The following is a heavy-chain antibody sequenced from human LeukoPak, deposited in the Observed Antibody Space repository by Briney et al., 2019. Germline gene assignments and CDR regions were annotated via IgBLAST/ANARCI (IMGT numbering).Heavy chain of an antibody. Sequence: GGSLRLSCAASGFTFSSYAMSWVRQAPGNGLEWVSAISGSGGSTYYADSVKGRFTISRDNSKNTLYLQMNSLRAEDTAVYYCAKSRYCSGGSCYSAFDPWGQGTLVTVSS. CDR2: ISGSGGST. J-gene: IGHJ5*02. CDR1: GFTFSSYA. V-gene: IGHV3-23*01. D-gene: IGHD2-15*01. CDR3: AKSRYCSGGSCYSAFDP.